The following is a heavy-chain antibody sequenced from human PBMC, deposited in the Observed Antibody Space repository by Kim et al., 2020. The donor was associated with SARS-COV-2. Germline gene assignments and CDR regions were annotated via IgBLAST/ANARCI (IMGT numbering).Heavy chain of an antibody. CDR3: AREGVVVVPAAIDIAFDI. Sequence: GGSLRLSCAASGFTFSSYAMHWVRQAPGKGLEWVAVISYDGSNKYYADSVKGRFTISRDNSKNTLYLQMNSLRAEDTAVYYCAREGVVVVPAAIDIAFDIWGQGTMCTFSS. CDR2: ISYDGSNK. V-gene: IGHV3-30-3*01. CDR1: GFTFSSYA. J-gene: IGHJ3*02. D-gene: IGHD2-2*02.